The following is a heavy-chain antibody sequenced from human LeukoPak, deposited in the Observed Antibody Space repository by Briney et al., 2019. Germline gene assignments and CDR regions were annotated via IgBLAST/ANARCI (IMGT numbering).Heavy chain of an antibody. D-gene: IGHD3-10*01. CDR1: GYTFTGYY. J-gene: IGHJ4*02. CDR2: INPNSGGT. V-gene: IGHV1-2*02. CDR3: ARDIQSAYGTFDY. Sequence: GASVKVSCKASGYTFTGYYMHWVRQAPGQGLEWMGWINPNSGGTNYAQKFQGRVTMTRDTSISTSYMELSRLRSDDTAVYYCARDIQSAYGTFDYWGPGTLVTVSS.